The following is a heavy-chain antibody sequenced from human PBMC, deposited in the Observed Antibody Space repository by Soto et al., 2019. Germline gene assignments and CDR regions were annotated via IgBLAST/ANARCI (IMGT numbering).Heavy chain of an antibody. J-gene: IGHJ4*02. V-gene: IGHV1-46*03. Sequence: GASVKVSCKAIGYSFTSHYMHWVRQAPGQGLEWMGTIYPGGVNIGYAQKFKGRVTMTKDTSTSTVYMELNSLTSEDTAVYYCSRVDPGETSPFDHWGQRSLVTVSS. CDR2: IYPGGVNI. CDR1: GYSFTSHY. D-gene: IGHD3-10*01. CDR3: SRVDPGETSPFDH.